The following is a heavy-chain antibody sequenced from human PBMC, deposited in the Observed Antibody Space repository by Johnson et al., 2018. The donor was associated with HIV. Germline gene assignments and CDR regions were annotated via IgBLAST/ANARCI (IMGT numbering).Heavy chain of an antibody. J-gene: IGHJ3*02. CDR1: GFTVSSNY. Sequence: VQLVESGGGLVQPGGSLRLSCAASGFTVSSNYMSWVRQAPGKGLQWVLIIYSGGSTDYTDSVKGRFTISRDNSKNTLYLQMNSLRAEDTAVYYCAKGFPGAGWVGATDDAFDIWGQGTMVTVSS. D-gene: IGHD1-26*01. V-gene: IGHV3-66*02. CDR3: AKGFPGAGWVGATDDAFDI. CDR2: IYSGGST.